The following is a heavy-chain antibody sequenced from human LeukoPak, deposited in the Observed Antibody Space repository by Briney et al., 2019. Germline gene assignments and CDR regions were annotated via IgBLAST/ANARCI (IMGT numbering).Heavy chain of an antibody. D-gene: IGHD2-15*01. V-gene: IGHV3-53*05. CDR1: GFTVSSNY. Sequence: GGSLRLSCAASGFTVSSNYMSWVRQAPGKELEWVSLIYSGGITYYADSVKGRFTISTDNSKNTLYLQMNSLRPEDTAVYYCARARLGYCYGGSCYSLPDPWGQGTLVTVSS. CDR3: ARARLGYCYGGSCYSLPDP. J-gene: IGHJ5*02. CDR2: IYSGGIT.